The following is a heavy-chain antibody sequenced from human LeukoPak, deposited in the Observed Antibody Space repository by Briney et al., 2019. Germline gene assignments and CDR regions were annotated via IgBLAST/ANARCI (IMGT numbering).Heavy chain of an antibody. CDR1: GFTFDDYA. CDR3: AKDGKAAAGIRGWFDP. Sequence: PGGSLRLSCAASGFTFDDYAMHWVRQAPGKGLEWVSGVSWNSGSIGYADSVKGRFTISRDNAKNSLYLQMNSLRAEDTALYYCAKDGKAAAGIRGWFDPWGQGTLVTVSS. V-gene: IGHV3-9*01. CDR2: VSWNSGSI. D-gene: IGHD6-13*01. J-gene: IGHJ5*02.